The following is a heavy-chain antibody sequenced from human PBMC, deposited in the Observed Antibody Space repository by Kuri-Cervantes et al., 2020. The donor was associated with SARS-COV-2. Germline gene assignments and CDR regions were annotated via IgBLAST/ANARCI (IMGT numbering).Heavy chain of an antibody. V-gene: IGHV1-18*04. CDR1: GYTFTNYG. Sequence: ASVKVSCNAAGYTFTNYGISWVRQAPGQGLEWMGWINGYNDNTKYAQKLQGRVTMTTDTSTSTAYMELRSLRSDDTAVYYCARGIVVVVAAMGYFDYWGQGTLVTVSS. CDR3: ARGIVVVVAAMGYFDY. J-gene: IGHJ4*02. D-gene: IGHD2-15*01. CDR2: INGYNDNT.